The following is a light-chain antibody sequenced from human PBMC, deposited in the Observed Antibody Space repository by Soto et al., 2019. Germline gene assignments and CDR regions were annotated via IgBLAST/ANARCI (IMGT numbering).Light chain of an antibody. CDR2: WAS. CDR3: QQYFNTPQT. V-gene: IGKV4-1*01. Sequence: DIVLTQSPDSLAVSLGERATINCKSSQSVLYSSNNKNYLAWYQQKPGQPPKLLIYWASTRESGVPDRFSGSGSGTLTISSLQAEDVAVYYCQQYFNTPQTFGQGTKLEIK. CDR1: QSVLYSSNNKNY. J-gene: IGKJ2*01.